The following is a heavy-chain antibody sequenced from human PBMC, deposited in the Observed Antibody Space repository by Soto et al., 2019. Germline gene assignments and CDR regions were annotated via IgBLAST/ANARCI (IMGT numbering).Heavy chain of an antibody. V-gene: IGHV4-30-4*02. Sequence: SETLSLTCTVSGGSISSGDYYWSWIRQPPGKGLEWIGYIYSSGSTYYNPSLKSRVTISVDTSKNQFSLKLRSVIVADTAVYHCARFVRSCSGTTCYTRADVWGQGTTVTVSS. CDR3: ARFVRSCSGTTCYTRADV. CDR1: GGSISSGDYY. J-gene: IGHJ6*02. CDR2: IYSSGST. D-gene: IGHD2-2*02.